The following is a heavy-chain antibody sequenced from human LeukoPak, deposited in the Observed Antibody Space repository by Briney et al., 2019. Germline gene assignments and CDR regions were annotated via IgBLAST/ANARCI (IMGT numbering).Heavy chain of an antibody. Sequence: ASLKVSCNASGYTFSGYHMHWLRHATGQGLEWMGWINPNGGVTNYAQKFQGRVTMTRDTSISTAYMELSRLRSDDTAVYYCARDGGDGYNSYYCCQGTLVTASS. D-gene: IGHD5-24*01. CDR1: GYTFSGYH. CDR3: ARDGGDGYNSYY. V-gene: IGHV1-2*02. J-gene: IGHJ4*02. CDR2: INPNGGVT.